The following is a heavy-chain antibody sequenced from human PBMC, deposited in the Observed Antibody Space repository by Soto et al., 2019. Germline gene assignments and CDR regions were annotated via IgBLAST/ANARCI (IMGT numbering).Heavy chain of an antibody. CDR3: TRGPSGDKVHP. CDR2: IYNGGST. CDR1: GGSISSGNYC. J-gene: IGHJ5*02. D-gene: IGHD7-27*01. Sequence: QVQLQESGPGLVKPSQTLSLTCTVSGGSISSGNYCWSWIRQSPEKGLEWIGHIYNGGSTYNNPSLRCQVTMSVNTPTNQFSLKLSSLSAADTPVYYCTRGPSGDKVHPWGQGTLVTVSS. V-gene: IGHV4-30-4*01.